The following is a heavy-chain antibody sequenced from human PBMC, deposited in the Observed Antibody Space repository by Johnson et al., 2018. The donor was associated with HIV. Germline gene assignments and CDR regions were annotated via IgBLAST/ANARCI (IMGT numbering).Heavy chain of an antibody. V-gene: IGHV3-33*06. CDR3: AKDFGRYCSGGSCYSMSP. CDR2: IWYDGSNK. J-gene: IGHJ3*01. CDR1: GFTFSSYG. D-gene: IGHD2-15*01. Sequence: HVQLVESGGGVVQPGRSLRLSCAASGFTFSSYGMHWVRQAPGKGLEWVAVIWYDGSNKYYADSVKGRFTISRDNSKNTLYLQMNSLRAEDTAVYYCAKDFGRYCSGGSCYSMSPWGQGTMVTVSS.